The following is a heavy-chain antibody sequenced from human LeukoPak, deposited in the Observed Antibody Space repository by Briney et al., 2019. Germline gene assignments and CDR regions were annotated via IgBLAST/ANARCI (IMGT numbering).Heavy chain of an antibody. CDR3: ARRHIAYSDYSDAFDI. CDR1: GGSISSSSYY. CDR2: IYYSGST. J-gene: IGHJ3*02. Sequence: SETLSLTCTVSGGSISSSSYYWGWIRQPPGKGLEWIGSIYYSGSTYYNPSLKSRVTISVDTSKNQFSLKLSSVTAADTAVYYCARRHIAYSDYSDAFDIWGQGTMVTVSS. D-gene: IGHD4-11*01. V-gene: IGHV4-39*01.